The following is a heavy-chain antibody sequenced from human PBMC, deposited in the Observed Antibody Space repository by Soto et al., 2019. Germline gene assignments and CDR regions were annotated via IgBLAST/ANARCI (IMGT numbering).Heavy chain of an antibody. Sequence: SETLSLTCTVSGGSISSGDYYWSWIRQPPGKGLEWIGYIYYSGSTYYNPSLKSRVTISVDTSKNQFSLKLSSVTAADTAVYYCARVRDYYDSSGYYYDYWCQGTLVTVFS. D-gene: IGHD3-22*01. CDR1: GGSISSGDYY. CDR3: ARVRDYYDSSGYYYDY. V-gene: IGHV4-30-4*01. J-gene: IGHJ4*02. CDR2: IYYSGST.